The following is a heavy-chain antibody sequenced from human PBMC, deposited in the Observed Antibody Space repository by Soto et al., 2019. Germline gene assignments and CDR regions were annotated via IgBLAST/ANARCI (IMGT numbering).Heavy chain of an antibody. CDR1: GGTFDSYS. V-gene: IGHV1-69*06. CDR2: IIPLMRTV. D-gene: IGHD2-21*01. CDR3: ARDPVDLFGYLDV. Sequence: QEELVQSGAEVKKPGSSVNVSCKASGGTFDSYSITWLRQAPGQRLEWMGEIIPLMRTVNYAQKFQDRVTITGDRSTSTVYMALNSLRADDTAVYYCARDPVDLFGYLDVWGQGTTVTVSS. J-gene: IGHJ6*02.